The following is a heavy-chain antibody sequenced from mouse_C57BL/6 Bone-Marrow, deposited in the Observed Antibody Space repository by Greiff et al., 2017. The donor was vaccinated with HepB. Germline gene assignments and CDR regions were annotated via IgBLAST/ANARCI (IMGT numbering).Heavy chain of an antibody. D-gene: IGHD2-4*01. J-gene: IGHJ3*01. V-gene: IGHV5-4*01. Sequence: EVKLMESGGGLVKPGGSLKLSCAASGFTFSSYAMSWVRQTPEKRLEWVATISDGGSYTYYPDNVKGRFTISRDNAKNNLYLQMSHLKSEDTAMYYCARDRITTGFAYWGQGTLVTVSA. CDR3: ARDRITTGFAY. CDR2: ISDGGSYT. CDR1: GFTFSSYA.